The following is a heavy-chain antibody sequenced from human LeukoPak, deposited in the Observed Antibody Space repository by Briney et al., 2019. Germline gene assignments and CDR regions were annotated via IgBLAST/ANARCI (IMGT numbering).Heavy chain of an antibody. D-gene: IGHD3-22*01. Sequence: GGSLRLSCAASGLGFSSFSFNWIRQAPGKGLEWVSSINPTTSYIYYADSVRGRFTISRENAKNSLYLQMNSLRAEDTAVYYCARLRRTSDSSGYYYYYDYWGQGTLVTVYS. CDR3: ARLRRTSDSSGYYYYYDY. CDR1: GLGFSSFS. CDR2: INPTTSYI. J-gene: IGHJ4*02. V-gene: IGHV3-21*01.